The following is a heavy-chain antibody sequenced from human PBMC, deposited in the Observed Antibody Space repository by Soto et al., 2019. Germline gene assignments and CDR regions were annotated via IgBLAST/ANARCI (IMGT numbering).Heavy chain of an antibody. CDR3: ARIHWAQSSLDY. Sequence: SETLSLTCAVSGGSIDSGAFSLSWIRQPPGKGLGWIGYVTHSGTAYSIPSLNGRLTLSVDSSQTQFSLKLTSVTAADSAFYYCARIHWAQSSLDYWGRGILVTVSS. J-gene: IGHJ4*02. CDR1: GGSIDSGAFS. CDR2: VTHSGTA. V-gene: IGHV4-30-2*01. D-gene: IGHD6-19*01.